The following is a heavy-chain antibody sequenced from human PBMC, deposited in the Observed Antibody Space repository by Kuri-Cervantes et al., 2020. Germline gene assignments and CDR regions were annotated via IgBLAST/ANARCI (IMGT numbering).Heavy chain of an antibody. D-gene: IGHD3-22*01. Sequence: GGSLRLSCAASGFTFSNSAMSWVRQAPGRGLEWVSAINDRGVTTYYADSVKGLFTISRDNSKNTLYLQMNSLRAEDTAVYYCAKDILIVDSSGQTDDYDAFDIWGQGTMVTVSS. CDR3: AKDILIVDSSGQTDDYDAFDI. CDR2: INDRGVTT. J-gene: IGHJ3*02. CDR1: GFTFSNSA. V-gene: IGHV3-23*01.